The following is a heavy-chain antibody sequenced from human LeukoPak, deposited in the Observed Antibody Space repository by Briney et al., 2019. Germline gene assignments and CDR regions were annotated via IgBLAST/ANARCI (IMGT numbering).Heavy chain of an antibody. CDR1: GFTFSSYS. D-gene: IGHD4-23*01. V-gene: IGHV3-48*01. Sequence: GGSLRLSCAASGFTFSSYSMNWVRQAPGKGLEWVSYISSSSSTIYYADSVKGRFTISRDNAKNSLYLQMNSLRAEDTAVYYCARDPTTVVTYDYWGQGNPGHRLP. J-gene: IGHJ4*02. CDR3: ARDPTTVVTYDY. CDR2: ISSSSSTI.